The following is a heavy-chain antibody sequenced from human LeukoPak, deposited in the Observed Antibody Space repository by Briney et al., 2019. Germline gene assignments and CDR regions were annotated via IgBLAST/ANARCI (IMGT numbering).Heavy chain of an antibody. CDR1: GFTFSSYA. V-gene: IGHV3-30*04. CDR2: ISYDGSNK. CDR3: ARSFPGYSSNTSCSRGAFDI. D-gene: IGHD2-2*01. Sequence: PGRSLRLSCAASGFTFSSYAMHWVRQAPGKGLEWVAVISYDGSNKYYADSVKGRFTISRDNSKNTLYLQMNSLRAEDTAVYYCARSFPGYSSNTSCSRGAFDIWGQGTMVTVSS. J-gene: IGHJ3*02.